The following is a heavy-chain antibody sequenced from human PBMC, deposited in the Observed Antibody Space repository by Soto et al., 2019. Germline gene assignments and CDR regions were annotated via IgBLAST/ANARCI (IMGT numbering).Heavy chain of an antibody. D-gene: IGHD5-12*01. V-gene: IGHV1-69*01. CDR2: IIPTFGTG. CDR1: GGTFNNYA. J-gene: IGHJ4*02. CDR3: ARDKGGTRGYSGYDAFDY. Sequence: QVLLVQSGPEVKKPGSSVKVSCKASGGTFNNYAINWVRQAPGKGLEWMGGIIPTFGTGNHAQKFQGRVTITADESTTTAYMELNSLRSEDTAIYYCARDKGGTRGYSGYDAFDYWGQGTLVTVSS.